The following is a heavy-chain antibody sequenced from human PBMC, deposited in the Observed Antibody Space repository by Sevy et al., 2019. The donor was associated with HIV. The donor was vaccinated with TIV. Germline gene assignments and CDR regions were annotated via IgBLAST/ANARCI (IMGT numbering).Heavy chain of an antibody. J-gene: IGHJ4*02. V-gene: IGHV1-18*01. D-gene: IGHD3-22*01. CDR3: ARDSDGSGHYYADYFDY. Sequence: ASVKVSCKASGYTFTAYPIGWVRQAPGQGLEWMGWISTYSGETRDAQKFQGRATMTTDTSTSTAYLELRSLRSDDTAVYYCARDSDGSGHYYADYFDYWGQGTLVTVSS. CDR2: ISTYSGET. CDR1: GYTFTAYP.